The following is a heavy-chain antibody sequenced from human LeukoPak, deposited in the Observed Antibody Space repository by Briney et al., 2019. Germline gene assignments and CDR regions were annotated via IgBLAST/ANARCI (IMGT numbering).Heavy chain of an antibody. CDR2: IRNDGSNK. V-gene: IGHV3-30*02. CDR3: AKFLAAAGISPFDY. CDR1: GFTFSSYG. D-gene: IGHD6-13*01. J-gene: IGHJ4*02. Sequence: GGSLRLSCAASGFTFSSYGMHWVRQAPGKGLEGGEFIRNDGSNKYYADSVKGRFTISRDNSKNTLYLQINSLRAEDTGVYYCAKFLAAAGISPFDYWGQGTLVTVSS.